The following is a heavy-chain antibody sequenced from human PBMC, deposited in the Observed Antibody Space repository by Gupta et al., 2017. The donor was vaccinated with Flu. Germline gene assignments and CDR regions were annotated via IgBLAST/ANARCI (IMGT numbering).Heavy chain of an antibody. Sequence: QVQLQESRPGLVKPSGTLSLTCAVSGGPISSSNWWSWDRQPRGKGLEWIGEIYRSGSTNYNPSLKSRVTISVDKSKNQFSLKLSAVTAADTAVYYCARARGVILGNWFDPWGQGTLVTVSS. V-gene: IGHV4-4*02. D-gene: IGHD3-10*01. CDR2: IYRSGST. CDR3: ARARGVILGNWFDP. CDR1: GGPISSSNW. J-gene: IGHJ5*02.